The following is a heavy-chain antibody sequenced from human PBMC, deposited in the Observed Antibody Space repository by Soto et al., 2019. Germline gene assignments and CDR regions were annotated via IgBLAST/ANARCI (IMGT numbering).Heavy chain of an antibody. Sequence: SPVKVSCQGYGDTFIKYDINWGLQATRQGLEWMECMNPSNGNAGYAQNFRGRVTMTSNTSITTAYMELSGLRYEQTAVYSCERRKERSGPNYFAVWGQGSLDTVS. J-gene: IGHJ4*02. CDR3: ERRKERSGPNYFAV. D-gene: IGHD6-25*01. CDR2: MNPSNGNA. CDR1: GDTFIKYD. V-gene: IGHV1-8*01.